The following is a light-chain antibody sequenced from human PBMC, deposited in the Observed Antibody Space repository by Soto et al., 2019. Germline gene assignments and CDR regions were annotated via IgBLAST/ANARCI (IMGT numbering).Light chain of an antibody. J-gene: IGKJ3*01. CDR1: RDVYINA. Sequence: VVLTQSPATLSLSPGEPATLSCRASRDVYINALAWYQQKPGRTPTLLIYGASTRATDIPDRFSATGSGTEFSLTISSLEPEDFAVYYCQQYGASPFTFGPGTRVEI. V-gene: IGKV3-20*01. CDR2: GAS. CDR3: QQYGASPFT.